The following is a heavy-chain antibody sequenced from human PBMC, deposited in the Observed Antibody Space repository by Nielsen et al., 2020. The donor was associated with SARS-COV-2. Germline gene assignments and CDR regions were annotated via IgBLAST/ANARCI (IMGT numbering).Heavy chain of an antibody. D-gene: IGHD2-15*01. CDR1: GFTFSDYA. CDR2: ISNSGENT. Sequence: GGSLRLSCSASGFTFSDYAMDWVRQAPGKGLEYLSTISNSGENTDYADSVKGRFTISRDNSENSLYLQMNSLRSEDTALYYCVKKSCSGGGCYSNYWGQGTLVTVSS. V-gene: IGHV3-64D*06. CDR3: VKKSCSGGGCYSNY. J-gene: IGHJ4*02.